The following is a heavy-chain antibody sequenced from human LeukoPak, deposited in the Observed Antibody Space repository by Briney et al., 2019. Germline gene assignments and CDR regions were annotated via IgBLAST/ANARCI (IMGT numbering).Heavy chain of an antibody. CDR1: GGTFSSYA. Sequence: ASVKVSCKASGGTFSSYAISWVRQAPGQGLEWMGWISAYNGNTNYAQKLQGRVTMTTDTSTSTAYMELRSLRSDDTAVYYCARLWGGSGWYGAFDIWGQGTMVTVSS. D-gene: IGHD6-19*01. V-gene: IGHV1-18*01. J-gene: IGHJ3*02. CDR3: ARLWGGSGWYGAFDI. CDR2: ISAYNGNT.